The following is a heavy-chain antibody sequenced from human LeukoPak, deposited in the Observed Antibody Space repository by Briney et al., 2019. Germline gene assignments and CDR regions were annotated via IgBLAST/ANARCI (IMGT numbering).Heavy chain of an antibody. J-gene: IGHJ4*02. CDR1: GFTFSSYA. CDR2: ISGSGGST. D-gene: IGHD5-12*01. V-gene: IGHV3-23*01. CDR3: AKGRDGYNADFDY. Sequence: GGSLRLSCAASGFTFSSYAMSWVRQAPGKGMEWVSGISGSGGSTYYADSVKGRFTISRGNSKNTLYLQMNSLRAEDTAVYYCAKGRDGYNADFDYWGQGTLATVSS.